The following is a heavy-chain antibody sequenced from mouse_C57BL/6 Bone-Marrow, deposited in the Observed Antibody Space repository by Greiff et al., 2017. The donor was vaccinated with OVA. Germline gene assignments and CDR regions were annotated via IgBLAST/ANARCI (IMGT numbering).Heavy chain of an antibody. V-gene: IGHV5-6*01. CDR3: ASGGSSYWFAY. CDR1: GFTFSSYG. Sequence: EVMLVESGGDLVKPGGSLKLSCAASGFTFSSYGMSWVRQTPDKRLEWVATISSGGSYTYYPDSVKGRFTISRDNAKNTLYLQMSSLKSEDTAMYYCASGGSSYWFAYWGQGTLVTVSA. CDR2: ISSGGSYT. D-gene: IGHD1-1*01. J-gene: IGHJ3*01.